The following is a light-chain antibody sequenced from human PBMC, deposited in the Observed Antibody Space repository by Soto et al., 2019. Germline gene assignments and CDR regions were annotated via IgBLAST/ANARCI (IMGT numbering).Light chain of an antibody. CDR1: SSDVGAYDS. CDR2: EVA. CDR3: SSYTTSSTVV. V-gene: IGLV2-14*01. Sequence: QSALTQPASVSGSPGQTITISCTGTSSDVGAYDSVAWYQQHPGKAPKLVIFEVANRPSGVSSRFSGSKSGNTASLTISGLQPEDEADYYCSSYTTSSTVVFGTGTKVTVL. J-gene: IGLJ1*01.